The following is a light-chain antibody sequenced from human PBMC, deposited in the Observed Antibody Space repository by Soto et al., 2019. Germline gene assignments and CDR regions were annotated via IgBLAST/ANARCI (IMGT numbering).Light chain of an antibody. CDR1: SSDVGGYEY. CDR3: SSYTTSRPLGV. Sequence: QSALTQAASVSGSPGQSITISCTGTSSDVGGYEYVSWYQQHPGKAPKRIIYGVSDRPSGVSNRFSGSKSGNTASLAISGLQAEDEADYYCSSYTTSRPLGVFGTGTKLTVL. V-gene: IGLV2-14*03. CDR2: GVS. J-gene: IGLJ1*01.